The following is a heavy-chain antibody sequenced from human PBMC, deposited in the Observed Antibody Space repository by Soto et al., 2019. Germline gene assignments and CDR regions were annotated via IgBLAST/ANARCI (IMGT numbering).Heavy chain of an antibody. CDR1: GGSISTGDCY. CDR3: ARNALRARYFDY. D-gene: IGHD1-1*01. V-gene: IGHV4-30-4*01. CDR2: IYNNGNT. Sequence: SETLSLTCTVSGGSISTGDCYWSWIRQPPGKGLEWIGYIYNNGNTYYNPSLKSRVNISIDTSKNQFSLKLSSVTAADTAVYFCARNALRARYFDYWGQGTPVTVSS. J-gene: IGHJ4*02.